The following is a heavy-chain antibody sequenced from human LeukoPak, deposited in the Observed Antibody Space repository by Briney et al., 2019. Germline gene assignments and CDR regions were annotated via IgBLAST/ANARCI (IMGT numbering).Heavy chain of an antibody. V-gene: IGHV4-59*12. J-gene: IGHJ6*03. Sequence: SETLSLTCAVYGWSFNDYYWNWIRQPPGKGLEWIGYIYNSGSTDCNPSLKSRVTISVDTSKDQFSLKLSSVTAADTAVYYCARDGSNWGSAYYYMDVWGKGTTVTVSS. CDR3: ARDGSNWGSAYYYMDV. CDR2: IYNSGST. CDR1: GWSFNDYY. D-gene: IGHD7-27*01.